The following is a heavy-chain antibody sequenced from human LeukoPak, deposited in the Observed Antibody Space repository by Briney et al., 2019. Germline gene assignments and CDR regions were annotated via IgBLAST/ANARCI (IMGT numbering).Heavy chain of an antibody. D-gene: IGHD6-13*01. CDR1: GYTFTGYY. V-gene: IGHV1-2*02. CDR2: INPNSGGT. CDR3: AGAAAGTYGYYYYYMDV. Sequence: ASVKVSCKASGYTFTGYYMHWVRQAPGQGLEWMGWINPNSGGTNYAQKFQGRVTMTRDTSISTAYMELSSLRSEDTAVYYCAGAAAGTYGYYYYYMDVWGKGTTVTVSS. J-gene: IGHJ6*03.